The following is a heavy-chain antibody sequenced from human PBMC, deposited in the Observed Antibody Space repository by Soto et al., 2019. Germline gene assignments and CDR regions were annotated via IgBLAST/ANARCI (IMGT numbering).Heavy chain of an antibody. CDR1: GGSFSGYY. Sequence: SETLSLTCAVYGGSFSGYYWSWIRQPPGKWLEWIGEINHSGSTNYNPSLKSRVTISVATSKNQFSLKLSSVTAADSAVYYCARELGYCSGGSGSIYYYYGMDVWGQGXTVTVPS. V-gene: IGHV4-34*01. D-gene: IGHD2-15*01. CDR3: ARELGYCSGGSGSIYYYYGMDV. CDR2: INHSGST. J-gene: IGHJ6*02.